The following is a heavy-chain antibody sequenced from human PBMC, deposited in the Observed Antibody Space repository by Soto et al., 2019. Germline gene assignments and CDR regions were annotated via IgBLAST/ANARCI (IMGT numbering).Heavy chain of an antibody. V-gene: IGHV3-53*01. CDR1: GFTVSSNY. J-gene: IGHJ6*02. CDR3: ARGIPFHAFWSGKDNYYYGMDV. CDR2: IYGSGRT. D-gene: IGHD3-3*01. Sequence: PGGSLRLSCAASGFTVSSNYMSWVRQAPGKGLEWVSIIYGSGRTDYADSVKGRFTISRDNSKTTVYLQMNNLRVEDTAVYYCARGIPFHAFWSGKDNYYYGMDVWGRGTTVTVSS.